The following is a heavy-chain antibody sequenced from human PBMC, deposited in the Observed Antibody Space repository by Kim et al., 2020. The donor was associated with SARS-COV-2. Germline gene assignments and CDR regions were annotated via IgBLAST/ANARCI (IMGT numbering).Heavy chain of an antibody. J-gene: IGHJ4*02. CDR3: SRRAHGGLVFDY. Sequence: SETLSLTCTVSGGSISSYYWSWIRQPPGKGLEWIGYIYYSGSTNYNPSLTSRVTISVAPSTNHFPLTLSSATAADTAAYYCSRRAHGGLVFDYWGQGTLVTVSS. V-gene: IGHV4-59*01. CDR1: GGSISSYY. D-gene: IGHD4-17*01. CDR2: IYYSGST.